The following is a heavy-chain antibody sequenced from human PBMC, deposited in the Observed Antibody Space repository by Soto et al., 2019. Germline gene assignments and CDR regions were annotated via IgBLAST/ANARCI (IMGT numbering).Heavy chain of an antibody. Sequence: GGSLRLSCAASGFTFSSYSMNWVRQAPGKGLEWVSYISSSSSTIYYADSVKGRFTISRDNAKNSLYLQMNSLRDEDTAVYYCARDLHDYGGNPPDYWGQGTLVTVSS. D-gene: IGHD4-17*01. CDR3: ARDLHDYGGNPPDY. V-gene: IGHV3-48*02. J-gene: IGHJ4*02. CDR1: GFTFSSYS. CDR2: ISSSSSTI.